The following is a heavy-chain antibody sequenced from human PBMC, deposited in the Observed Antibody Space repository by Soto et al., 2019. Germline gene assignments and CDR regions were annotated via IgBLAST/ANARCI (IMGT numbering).Heavy chain of an antibody. CDR3: TVTIFGVVISDY. Sequence: GGSLRLSCAASGFTFSNAWMNWVRQAPGKGLEWVGRIKSKTDGGTTDYAAPVKGRFTISRDDAKNTLYLQMNSLKTEDTAVYYCTVTIFGVVISDYWGQGTLVTVSS. V-gene: IGHV3-15*07. CDR2: IKSKTDGGTT. J-gene: IGHJ4*02. D-gene: IGHD3-3*01. CDR1: GFTFSNAW.